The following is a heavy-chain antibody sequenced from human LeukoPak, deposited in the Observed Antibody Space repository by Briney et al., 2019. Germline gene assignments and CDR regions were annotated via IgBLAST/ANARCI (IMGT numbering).Heavy chain of an antibody. Sequence: PGGSLRLSCAASGFTFSSYWMSWVRQAPGKGLEWVANIKQDGSEKYYVDSVKGRFTISRDNAKNSLYLQMNSLRAEDTAVYFCARGESGRYGLFDSWGQGTLVTVSS. D-gene: IGHD1-26*01. CDR3: ARGESGRYGLFDS. V-gene: IGHV3-7*01. J-gene: IGHJ4*02. CDR1: GFTFSSYW. CDR2: IKQDGSEK.